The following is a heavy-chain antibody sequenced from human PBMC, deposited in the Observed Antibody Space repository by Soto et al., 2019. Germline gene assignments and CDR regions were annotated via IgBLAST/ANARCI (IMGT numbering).Heavy chain of an antibody. V-gene: IGHV3-30*18. CDR2: ISYDGSNK. D-gene: IGHD2-15*01. CDR3: AKSLGSGPRNAFDI. Sequence: GGSLRLSCAAAEFTFRSYGMHWVRQAPGKGLEWVAVISYDGSNKYYADSVKGRFTISRDNSKNTLYLQMNSLRAEDTAVYYCAKSLGSGPRNAFDIWGQGTMVTVSS. J-gene: IGHJ3*02. CDR1: EFTFRSYG.